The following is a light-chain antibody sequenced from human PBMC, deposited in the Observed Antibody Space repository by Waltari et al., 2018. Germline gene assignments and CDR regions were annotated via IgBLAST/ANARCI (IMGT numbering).Light chain of an antibody. CDR2: GTS. J-gene: IGKJ4*01. Sequence: EIVLTQSPGTLSLSPGDRATLSCRASEGLYARHLAWYQRKPGQAPRLLIYGTSSRAIGIPDRFSGSGSGTDFTLTISRLEPEDFAVYYCQHYGSSPPVITFGGGTRVEIK. CDR3: QHYGSSPPVIT. CDR1: EGLYARH. V-gene: IGKV3-20*01.